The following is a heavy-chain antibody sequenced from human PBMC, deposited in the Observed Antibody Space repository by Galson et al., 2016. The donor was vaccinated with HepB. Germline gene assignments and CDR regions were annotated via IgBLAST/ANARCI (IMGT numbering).Heavy chain of an antibody. CDR3: ATGPPSYYYDSSGYYSG. CDR1: GFTFSDNY. J-gene: IGHJ4*02. Sequence: SLRLSCAASGFTFSDNYMSWIRQAPGKGLEWLSYITSTGSYTNYAGSVKGRFTVSRDSAKNSLYLQMNSLRAEDTAVYYCATGPPSYYYDSSGYYSGWGQGTLVTVSS. D-gene: IGHD3-22*01. V-gene: IGHV3-11*06. CDR2: ITSTGSYT.